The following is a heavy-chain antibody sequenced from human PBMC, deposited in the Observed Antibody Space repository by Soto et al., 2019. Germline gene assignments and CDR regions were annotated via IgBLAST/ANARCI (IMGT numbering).Heavy chain of an antibody. J-gene: IGHJ4*02. CDR2: IYGSGYGTT. V-gene: IGHV3-23*01. CDR3: AKDLTPDGVWDLDY. D-gene: IGHD4-17*01. CDR1: EFIFSTYT. Sequence: EVQLLESGGDLVQPGGSLRLSCAASEFIFSTYTMRWVRQTPGKGLEWVAGIYGSGYGTTLYADSVKGRFTISRDNSRNTLDLQMNSLRAEDSAIYYCAKDLTPDGVWDLDYWGQGTLVTVSS.